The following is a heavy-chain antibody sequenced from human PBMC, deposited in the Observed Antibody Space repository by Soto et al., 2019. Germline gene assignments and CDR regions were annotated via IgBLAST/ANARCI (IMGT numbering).Heavy chain of an antibody. D-gene: IGHD6-19*01. V-gene: IGHV3-30-3*01. CDR2: ISYDGSNK. CDR3: AREGQWLVPSELDNYYHYLLAV. J-gene: IGHJ6*02. Sequence: GGSLRLSCAASGFTFSSYAMHWVRQAPGKGLEWVAVISYDGSNKYYADSVKGRFTISRDNSKNTLYLQMNSLRAEDTAVYYCAREGQWLVPSELDNYYHYLLAVCGQGTTVPGSS. CDR1: GFTFSSYA.